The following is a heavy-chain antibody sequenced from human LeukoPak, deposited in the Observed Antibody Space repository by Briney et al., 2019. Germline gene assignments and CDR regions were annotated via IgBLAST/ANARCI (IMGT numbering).Heavy chain of an antibody. V-gene: IGHV4-34*01. CDR1: GESFSSYY. J-gene: IGHJ4*02. CDR2: INHSGST. Sequence: SETLSLTCAVYGESFSSYYWSWIRQPPGKGLEWIGEINHSGSTNYNPSLESRVTISVDTSKNQFSLNLSSVTAADTAVYYCARGLSWYHNYWGQGTLVTVSS. CDR3: ARGLSWYHNY. D-gene: IGHD6-13*01.